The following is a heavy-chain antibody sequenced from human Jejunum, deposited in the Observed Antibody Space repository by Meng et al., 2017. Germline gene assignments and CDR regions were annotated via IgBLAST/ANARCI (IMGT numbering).Heavy chain of an antibody. J-gene: IGHJ3*02. Sequence: GSLRLSCSVSGGSISTYYWSWIRQPPGKGLEWIGYIYHYGTTNYNPSLKSRVTISIDTSTNQVSLKLTSVVAADTAVYYCAGSTAFDVSFMWGQGTMVTVSS. V-gene: IGHV4-59*03. CDR1: GGSISTYY. CDR2: IYHYGTT. CDR3: AGSTAFDVSFM. D-gene: IGHD6-6*01.